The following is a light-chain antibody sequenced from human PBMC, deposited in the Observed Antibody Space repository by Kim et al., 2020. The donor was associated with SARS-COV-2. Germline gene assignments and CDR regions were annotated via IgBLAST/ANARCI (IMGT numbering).Light chain of an antibody. CDR2: EAF. CDR1: QSVGSSL. V-gene: IGKV3-20*01. CDR3: QQYGSSPYS. Sequence: LSPGERATLSCRASQSVGSSLLAWYQQKPGQAPRLLIYEAFKRVAGIPDRFSGGGSGTDFTLTISRPEPEDFAMYYCQQYGSSPYSFGQGTKLEI. J-gene: IGKJ2*03.